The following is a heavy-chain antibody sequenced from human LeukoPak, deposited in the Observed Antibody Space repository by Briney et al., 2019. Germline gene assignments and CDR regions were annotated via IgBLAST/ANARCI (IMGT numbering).Heavy chain of an antibody. Sequence: GGSLRLSCAASGFAFSTYSMNWVRQAPGKGLEWVAVIWYDGSNKYYADSVKGRFTISRDNSKNTLYLQMNSLRAEDTAVYYCARDGTGMTRFDYWGQGTLVTVSS. D-gene: IGHD3-10*01. V-gene: IGHV3-33*08. CDR2: IWYDGSNK. CDR3: ARDGTGMTRFDY. CDR1: GFAFSTYS. J-gene: IGHJ4*02.